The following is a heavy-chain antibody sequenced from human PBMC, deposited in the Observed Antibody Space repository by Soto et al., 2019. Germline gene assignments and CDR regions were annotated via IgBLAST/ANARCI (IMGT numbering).Heavy chain of an antibody. J-gene: IGHJ6*02. Sequence: SETLSLTCTVSGGSVSSGSYYWSWIRQPPGKGLEWIGYIYYSGSTNYNPSLKSRVTISVDTSKNQFSLKLSSVTAADTAVYYCERVALIHGYYYGMDVWGQGTTVTVYS. V-gene: IGHV4-61*01. CDR3: ERVALIHGYYYGMDV. CDR2: IYYSGST. D-gene: IGHD2-8*01. CDR1: GGSVSSGSYY.